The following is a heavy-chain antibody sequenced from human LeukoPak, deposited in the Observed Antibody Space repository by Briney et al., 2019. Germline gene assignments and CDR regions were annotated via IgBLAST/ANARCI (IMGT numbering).Heavy chain of an antibody. CDR2: IYYSGST. Sequence: SETLSLTCTVSGGSISSYYWSWIRQPPGKGLEWIGYIYYSGSTNYNPSLKSRVTISVDTSKNQFSLKLSSVTAADTAVYYCARGIYCSSTSCWGGWFDPWGQGTLVTVSS. V-gene: IGHV4-59*01. CDR3: ARGIYCSSTSCWGGWFDP. J-gene: IGHJ5*02. CDR1: GGSISSYY. D-gene: IGHD2-2*01.